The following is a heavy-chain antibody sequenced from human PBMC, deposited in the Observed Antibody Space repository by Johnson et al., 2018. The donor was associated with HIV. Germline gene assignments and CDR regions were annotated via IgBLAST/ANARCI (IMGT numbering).Heavy chain of an antibody. CDR3: ARLPSGYSRDAFDI. D-gene: IGHD5-18*01. CDR1: GFTFDDYG. Sequence: MLLVESGGGVVRPGGSLRLSCAASGFTFDDYGMSWVRQAPGKGLEWVSGINWNGGRTGYADSVKGRFTISRDNAKNCLYLQMNSLRAEDTALYYCARLPSGYSRDAFDIWGQGTMVTVSS. V-gene: IGHV3-20*04. J-gene: IGHJ3*02. CDR2: INWNGGRT.